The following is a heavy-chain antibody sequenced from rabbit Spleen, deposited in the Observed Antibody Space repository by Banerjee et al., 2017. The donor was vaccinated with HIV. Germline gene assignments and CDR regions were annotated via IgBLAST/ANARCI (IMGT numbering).Heavy chain of an antibody. J-gene: IGHJ2*01. CDR3: ARNYVNVFDP. V-gene: IGHV1S40*01. CDR2: MNAITGKT. Sequence: QSLEESGGDLVKPGASLTLTCKASGFDFSNYGVSWVRQAPGKGLEWIACMNAITGKTVYATWAKGRFTFSKTSSTTVTLQMTSLTAADTATYFCARNYVNVFDPWGPGTLVTVS. CDR1: GFDFSNYG. D-gene: IGHD1-1*01.